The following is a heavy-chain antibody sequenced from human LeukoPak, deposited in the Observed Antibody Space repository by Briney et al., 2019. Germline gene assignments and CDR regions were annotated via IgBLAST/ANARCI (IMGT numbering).Heavy chain of an antibody. Sequence: GGSLRLSCAASGFTFSSHSMNWVRQAPGKGLEWVSAISGSGGSTYYADSVKGRFTISRDNSKNTLYLQMNSLRAEDTAVYYCAKTSGVIVVVITVYYFDYWGQGTLVTVSS. V-gene: IGHV3-23*01. CDR3: AKTSGVIVVVITVYYFDY. D-gene: IGHD3-22*01. CDR1: GFTFSSHS. J-gene: IGHJ4*02. CDR2: ISGSGGST.